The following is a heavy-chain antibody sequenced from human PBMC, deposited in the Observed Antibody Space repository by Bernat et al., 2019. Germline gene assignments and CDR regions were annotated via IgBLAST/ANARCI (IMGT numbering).Heavy chain of an antibody. D-gene: IGHD2-15*01. V-gene: IGHV3-23*04. CDR1: GFTFSSYA. J-gene: IGHJ4*02. CDR2: ISDSGGNT. CDR3: AKDLRYCSGGRCSTSYFDY. Sequence: EVQLVESGGGLVQPGGSLRLSCAASGFTFSSYAMSWVRQAPGKGLEWVSAISDSGGNTYYADSVKDRFTISRDNSKNTLYLQMNSLRAEDTAIYYCAKDLRYCSGGRCSTSYFDYWGQGTLVTVSS.